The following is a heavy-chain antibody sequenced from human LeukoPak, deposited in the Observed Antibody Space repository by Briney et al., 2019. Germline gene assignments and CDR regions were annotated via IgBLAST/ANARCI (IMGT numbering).Heavy chain of an antibody. J-gene: IGHJ4*02. CDR3: ARDISNYFDY. V-gene: IGHV1-2*02. Sequence: ASVKVSCKASGYTFTGYYMHWVRQAPGQGLEWMGWINPNSGGTNYAQKFQGRVTMTRDTSTSTVYMELSSLRSEDTAVYYCARDISNYFDYWGQGTLVTVSS. D-gene: IGHD3-3*02. CDR2: INPNSGGT. CDR1: GYTFTGYY.